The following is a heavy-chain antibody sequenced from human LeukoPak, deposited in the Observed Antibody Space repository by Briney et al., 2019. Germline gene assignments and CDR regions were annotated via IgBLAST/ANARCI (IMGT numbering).Heavy chain of an antibody. V-gene: IGHV4-30-4*01. Sequence: SETLSLTCTVSGGSISSGDYYWSWIRQPPGKGLEWIGYIYYSGSTYYNPSLKSRVTLSVDTSKNQFSLKLSSVTAADTAVYYCARGDDYGGYYWGQGTLVTVSS. CDR3: ARGDDYGGYY. CDR2: IYYSGST. CDR1: GGSISSGDYY. J-gene: IGHJ4*02. D-gene: IGHD4-23*01.